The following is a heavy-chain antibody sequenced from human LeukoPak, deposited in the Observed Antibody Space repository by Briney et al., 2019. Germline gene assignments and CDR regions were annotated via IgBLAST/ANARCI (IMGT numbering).Heavy chain of an antibody. CDR2: IYYSGST. V-gene: IGHV4-59*01. Sequence: SETLSLTCTVSGGSISSYYWSWMRQPPGKGLEWIGYIYYSGSTNYNPSLKSRVTISVDTSKNQFSLKLSSVTAADTAVYYCARGNWAPDIYYYYYYMDVWGKGTTVTVSS. CDR1: GGSISSYY. CDR3: ARGNWAPDIYYYYYYMDV. J-gene: IGHJ6*03. D-gene: IGHD5-12*01.